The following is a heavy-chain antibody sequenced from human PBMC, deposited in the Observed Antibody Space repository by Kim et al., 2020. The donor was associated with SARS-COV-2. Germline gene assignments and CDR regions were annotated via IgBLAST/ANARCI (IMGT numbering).Heavy chain of an antibody. D-gene: IGHD3-22*01. CDR1: GYTFTSYG. J-gene: IGHJ5*02. Sequence: ASVKVSCKASGYTFTSYGISWVRQAPGQGLEWMGWISAYNGNTNYAQKLQGRVTMTTDTSTSTAYMELRSLRSDDTAVYYCARVGLDSSGYYPPSFLGWFDPWGQGTLVTVSS. CDR3: ARVGLDSSGYYPPSFLGWFDP. V-gene: IGHV1-18*01. CDR2: ISAYNGNT.